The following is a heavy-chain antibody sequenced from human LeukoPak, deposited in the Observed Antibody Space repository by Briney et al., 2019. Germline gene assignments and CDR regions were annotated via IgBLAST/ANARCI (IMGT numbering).Heavy chain of an antibody. CDR2: INPSGGST. CDR1: GYTFTSYY. Sequence: ASVTVSCKASGYTFTSYYMHWVRQAPGQGLEWMGIINPSGGSTSYAQKFQGRVTMTRDTSTSTVYMELSSLRSEDTAVYYCARDPVMTTVTTTGALPDAFDIWGQGTMVTVSS. J-gene: IGHJ3*02. D-gene: IGHD4-17*01. V-gene: IGHV1-46*01. CDR3: ARDPVMTTVTTTGALPDAFDI.